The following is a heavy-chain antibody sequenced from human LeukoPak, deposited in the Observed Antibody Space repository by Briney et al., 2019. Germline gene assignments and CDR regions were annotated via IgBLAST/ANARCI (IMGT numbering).Heavy chain of an antibody. J-gene: IGHJ4*02. D-gene: IGHD3-10*02. CDR2: IRSKTDGGTT. CDR1: GFTFSYAY. V-gene: IGHV3-15*01. Sequence: GGSLRLSCAASGFTFSYAYMSWVRQAPGKGLEWVGRIRSKTDGGTTDYAAPVNGRFTISRDDSKNTLFLQMNSLKTEDTAVYCCTTDLFGRALFDSWGQGTLVTASS. CDR3: TTDLFGRALFDS.